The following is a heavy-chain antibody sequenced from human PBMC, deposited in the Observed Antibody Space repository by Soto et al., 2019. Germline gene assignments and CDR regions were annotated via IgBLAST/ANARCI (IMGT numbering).Heavy chain of an antibody. D-gene: IGHD2-2*01. Sequence: EVQLVESGGGLAQPGGSLRLSCAASGFTFSNYWMHWVRQAPGKGLVWVSRINSSGSSTNYADSVKGRFTISGDNAKNTLFLQMNSLRAEDTAVYYCAIGYCTTTSCPSRGYWGQGTLVTVSS. CDR3: AIGYCTTTSCPSRGY. J-gene: IGHJ4*02. CDR2: INSSGSST. CDR1: GFTFSNYW. V-gene: IGHV3-74*01.